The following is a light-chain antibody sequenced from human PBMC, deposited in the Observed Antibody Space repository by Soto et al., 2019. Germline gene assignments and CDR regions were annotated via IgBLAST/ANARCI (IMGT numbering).Light chain of an antibody. V-gene: IGKV1-5*01. CDR1: QSISSW. CDR2: DAS. J-gene: IGKJ1*01. CDR3: QHYNSYKWT. Sequence: DIQMTQSPSTLSASVGDRVTITCRASQSISSWLAWYQQKPGKAPKLLIYDASSLESGVPSRFSGTGSGTEFTLTISSLQPEDFATYYCQHYNSYKWTCAQGTKVDIK.